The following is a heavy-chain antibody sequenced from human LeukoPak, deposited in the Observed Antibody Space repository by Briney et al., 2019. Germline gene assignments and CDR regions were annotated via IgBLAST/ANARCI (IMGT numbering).Heavy chain of an antibody. CDR3: ARDFQGYYYYGMDV. CDR1: GYTFTSYY. Sequence: ASVKVSCKASGYTFTSYYMHWVRRAPGQGLDWVGIIKPSAGSTTYAQKFQGRVTMTRDTSTSTVYMELSSLRSEDTAVYYCARDFQGYYYYGMDVWGQGTTVTVS. V-gene: IGHV1-46*01. CDR2: IKPSAGST. J-gene: IGHJ6*02.